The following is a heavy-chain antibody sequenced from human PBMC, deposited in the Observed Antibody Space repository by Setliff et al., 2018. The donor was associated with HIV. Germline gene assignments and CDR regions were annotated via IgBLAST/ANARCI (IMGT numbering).Heavy chain of an antibody. V-gene: IGHV3-30*02. CDR2: IRYDGSKK. D-gene: IGHD3-22*01. J-gene: IGHJ3*02. Sequence: GESLKISCEMSSFIFKDYGMNWVSQAPGKGLEWVAFIRYDGSKKYHADSVKGRFTISRDNYKNTLYLQMNSLRAEDTAVYYCAKGNYYDTTYDAFDIWGQGTMVTVSS. CDR3: AKGNYYDTTYDAFDI. CDR1: SFIFKDYG.